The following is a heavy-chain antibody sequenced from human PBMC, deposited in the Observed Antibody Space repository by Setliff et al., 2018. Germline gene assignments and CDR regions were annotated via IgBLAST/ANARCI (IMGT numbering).Heavy chain of an antibody. CDR1: GFIFSNVW. CDR2: IKSKPDGETT. J-gene: IGHJ3*02. CDR3: TTDRAGCYGTTCFNAFEI. Sequence: GSLRLSCAASGFIFSNVWMNWVRQAPGWGLEWVARIKSKPDGETTVYAAPVKGRFAISREDAKNTLYLQINSLKAEDTAVYYCTTDRAGCYGTTCFNAFEIWGHGTMVTVS. D-gene: IGHD2-2*01. V-gene: IGHV3-15*01.